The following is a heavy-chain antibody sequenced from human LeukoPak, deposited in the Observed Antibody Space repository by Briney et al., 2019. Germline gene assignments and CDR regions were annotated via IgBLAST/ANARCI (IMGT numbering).Heavy chain of an antibody. CDR2: ISAHNGNT. V-gene: IGHV1-18*01. D-gene: IGHD2-15*01. CDR1: GYTFTSYG. J-gene: IGHJ5*01. CDR3: ATEGYCSGGTCYHNLFDS. Sequence: ASVKVSCKASGYTFTSYGISWLGLAPGQGLEWMGWISAHNGNTKYAQKLQGRVTMTTDTSTTTAYMELRSLKSDDTAVYYCATEGYCSGGTCYHNLFDSWGQGTLVTVSS.